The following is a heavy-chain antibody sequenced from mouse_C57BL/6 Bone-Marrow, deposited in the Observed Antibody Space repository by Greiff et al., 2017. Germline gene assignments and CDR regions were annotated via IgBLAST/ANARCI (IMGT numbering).Heavy chain of an antibody. CDR2: IWSGGST. J-gene: IGHJ3*01. Sequence: VKLVESGPGLVQPSQSLSITCTVSGFSLTSYGVHWVRQSPGKGLEWLGVIWSGGSTDYNAAFISRLSISKDNSKCQVFFKMNSLKADDTAIYYCGRGDYAFAYWGQGTLVTVSA. D-gene: IGHD2-4*01. CDR1: GFSLTSYG. V-gene: IGHV2-2*01. CDR3: GRGDYAFAY.